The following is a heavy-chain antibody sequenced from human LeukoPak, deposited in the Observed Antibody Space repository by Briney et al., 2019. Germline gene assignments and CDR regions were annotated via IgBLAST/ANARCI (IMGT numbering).Heavy chain of an antibody. D-gene: IGHD3-22*01. V-gene: IGHV4-34*01. CDR2: INHSGST. CDR3: ARATYYYDSSGTCLFDY. CDR1: GGSFSGYY. Sequence: SETLFLTCAVYGGSFSGYYWSWIRQPPGKGLEWIGEINHSGSTNYNPSLKSRVTISVDTSKNQFSLKLSSVTAADTAVYYCARATYYYDSSGTCLFDYWGQGTLVTVSS. J-gene: IGHJ4*02.